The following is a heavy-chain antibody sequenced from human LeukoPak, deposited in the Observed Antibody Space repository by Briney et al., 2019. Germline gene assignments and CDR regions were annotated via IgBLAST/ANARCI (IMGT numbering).Heavy chain of an antibody. J-gene: IGHJ3*02. D-gene: IGHD3-22*01. Sequence: SETLSLTCAVSGYSISSGYYWGWIRQPPGKGLEWIGSIYHSGSTYYNPSLKSRVTMSVDTSKNQFSLKLSSVTAADTAVYYCARTSYYYDSSPEAFDIWGQGTMVTVSS. CDR1: GYSISSGYY. V-gene: IGHV4-38-2*01. CDR3: ARTSYYYDSSPEAFDI. CDR2: IYHSGST.